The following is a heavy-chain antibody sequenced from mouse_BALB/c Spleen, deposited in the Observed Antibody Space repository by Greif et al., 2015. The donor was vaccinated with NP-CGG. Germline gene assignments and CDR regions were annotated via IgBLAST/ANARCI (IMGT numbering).Heavy chain of an antibody. Sequence: EVKVEESGGGLVKPGGSLKLSCAASGFTFSDYYMYWVRQTPEKRLEWVATISDGGSYTYYPDSVKGRFAISRDNAKNNLYLQMSSLKSEDTAMYYCARTDDYGYAMDYWGQGTSVTVSS. CDR1: GFTFSDYY. J-gene: IGHJ4*01. D-gene: IGHD2-4*01. V-gene: IGHV5-4*02. CDR2: ISDGGSYT. CDR3: ARTDDYGYAMDY.